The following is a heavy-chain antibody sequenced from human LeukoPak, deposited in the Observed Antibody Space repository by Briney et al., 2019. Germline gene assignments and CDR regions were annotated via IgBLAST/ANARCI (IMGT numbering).Heavy chain of an antibody. D-gene: IGHD3-3*01. V-gene: IGHV4-39*07. Sequence: SETLSLTCTVSGGSISSSSYYWGWIRQPPGKGLEWIGSIYYSGSTNYNPSLKSRVTMSVDTSKNQFSLKLSSVTAADTAVYYCAREWGAYYDFWSGYYYYMDVWGKGTTVTVSS. CDR3: AREWGAYYDFWSGYYYYMDV. CDR1: GGSISSSSYY. CDR2: IYYSGST. J-gene: IGHJ6*03.